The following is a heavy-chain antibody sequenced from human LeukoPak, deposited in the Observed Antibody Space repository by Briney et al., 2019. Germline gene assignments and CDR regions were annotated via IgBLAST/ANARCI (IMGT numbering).Heavy chain of an antibody. J-gene: IGHJ6*02. CDR1: GFTFSSYD. Sequence: GGSLRLSCAASGFTFSSYDMHWVRQATGKGLEWVSAIGAAGDTYYPGSVKGRFTISRENAKNSLYLQMNSLRAGDTAVYYCARGFGYSSGWNNYYYGMDVWGQGTTVTVSS. V-gene: IGHV3-13*01. CDR3: ARGFGYSSGWNNYYYGMDV. D-gene: IGHD6-19*01. CDR2: IGAAGDT.